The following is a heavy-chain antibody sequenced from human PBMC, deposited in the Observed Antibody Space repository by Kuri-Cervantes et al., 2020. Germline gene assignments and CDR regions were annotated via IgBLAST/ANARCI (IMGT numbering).Heavy chain of an antibody. CDR3: ARGQANYYDSSGYYYGHAFDI. CDR2: INHSGST. CDR1: GGSFSGYY. J-gene: IGHJ3*02. V-gene: IGHV4-34*01. Sequence: SETLSLTCAVYGGSFSGYYWSWIRQPPGKGLEWIGEINHSGSTNYNPSLKSRVTISVDTSKNQFSLKLSSVTAADTAVYYCARGQANYYDSSGYYYGHAFDIWGQGTMVTVSS. D-gene: IGHD3-22*01.